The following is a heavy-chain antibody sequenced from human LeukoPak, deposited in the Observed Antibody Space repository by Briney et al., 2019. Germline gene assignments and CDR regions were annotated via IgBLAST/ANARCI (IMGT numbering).Heavy chain of an antibody. CDR3: TRFRRSSSWYVHDAFDI. J-gene: IGHJ3*02. D-gene: IGHD6-13*01. CDR1: GFTFGDYA. CDR2: IRSKAYGGTT. Sequence: GGSLRLSCTASGFTFGDYAMSWVRQAPGQGLEWVGFIRSKAYGGTTEYAASVKGRFTISRDDSKSIAYPHMNSLKTEDTAVYYCTRFRRSSSWYVHDAFDIWGQGTMVTVSS. V-gene: IGHV3-49*04.